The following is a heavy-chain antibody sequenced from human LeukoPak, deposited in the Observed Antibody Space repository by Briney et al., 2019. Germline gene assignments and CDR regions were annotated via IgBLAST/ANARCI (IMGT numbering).Heavy chain of an antibody. Sequence: GGSLRLSCAASGFTFSDYYMSWIRQAPGKGLEWVSYISSSGSTIYYADSVKGRFTISRDNAKNSLYLQMNSLRAEDPAVYYCTRDRVAARLGGRRYFDYWGQGTLVTVSS. J-gene: IGHJ4*02. CDR3: TRDRVAARLGGRRYFDY. D-gene: IGHD6-6*01. V-gene: IGHV3-11*01. CDR1: GFTFSDYY. CDR2: ISSSGSTI.